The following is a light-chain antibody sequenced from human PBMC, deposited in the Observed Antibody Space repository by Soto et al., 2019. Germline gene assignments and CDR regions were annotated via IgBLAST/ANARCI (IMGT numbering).Light chain of an antibody. CDR1: QSVSNN. CDR2: GAS. Sequence: EIVMTQSPATLSVSPGERATLSYRASQSVSNNLAWYQQKPGQAPRLLIYGASNTAIGIPARFSGSGSGTEFTLTISSLQSEDFAVYSCQQYNDWPLTFGGGTKVEIK. J-gene: IGKJ4*01. CDR3: QQYNDWPLT. V-gene: IGKV3D-15*01.